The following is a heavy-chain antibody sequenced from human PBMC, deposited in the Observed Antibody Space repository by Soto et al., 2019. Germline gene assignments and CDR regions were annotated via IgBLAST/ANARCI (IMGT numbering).Heavy chain of an antibody. J-gene: IGHJ4*02. Sequence: GGSLRLSCAASGFTFSSYAMHWVRQAPGKGLEWVAVISYDGSNKYYADSVKGRFTISRDNSKNTLYLQMNSLRAEDTAVYYCVGSYSLFDYWGQGTLVTVSS. V-gene: IGHV3-30-3*01. CDR2: ISYDGSNK. CDR3: VGSYSLFDY. CDR1: GFTFSSYA. D-gene: IGHD1-26*01.